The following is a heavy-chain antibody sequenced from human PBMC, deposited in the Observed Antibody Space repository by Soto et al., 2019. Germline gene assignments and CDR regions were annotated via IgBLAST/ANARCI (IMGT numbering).Heavy chain of an antibody. V-gene: IGHV3-33*01. Sequence: QVQVVESGGGVVQPGRSLRFSCAASGFTFSSFCMNWVRQAPGTGLEWVSLIWYDGSKKSYGDSVKGRFTISRDNSRNTVYLQLNGLRAYHPAVYYCSRDASYYSLWSGYYPWRNGMDVWGQGTRVTVYS. CDR2: IWYDGSKK. CDR3: SRDASYYSLWSGYYPWRNGMDV. CDR1: GFTFSSFC. J-gene: IGHJ6*02. D-gene: IGHD3-3*01.